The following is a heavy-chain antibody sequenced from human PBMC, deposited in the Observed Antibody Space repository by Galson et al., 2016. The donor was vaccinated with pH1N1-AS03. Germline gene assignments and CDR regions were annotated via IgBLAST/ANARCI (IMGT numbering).Heavy chain of an antibody. CDR2: IGSSGSPL. Sequence: SLRLSCAVSGLTLSGDYMTWVRQPPGKGLEWVATIGSSGSPLFYSHSVRGRFTISRDNAKNSLYLQMNSLTVEDSAVYFCARRAAFDVWGQGTVVTVSS. CDR3: ARRAAFDV. J-gene: IGHJ3*01. CDR1: GLTLSGDY. V-gene: IGHV3-11*04.